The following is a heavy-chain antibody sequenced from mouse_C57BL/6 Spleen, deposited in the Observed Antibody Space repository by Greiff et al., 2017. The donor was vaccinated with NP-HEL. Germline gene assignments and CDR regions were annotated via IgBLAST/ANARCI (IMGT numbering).Heavy chain of an antibody. V-gene: IGHV3-6*01. CDR1: GYSITSGYY. CDR2: ISYDGSN. Sequence: ESGPGLVKPSQSLSLTCSVPGYSITSGYYWNWIRRFPGNKLEWMGYISYDGSNNYNPSLKNRISITRDTSKNQFFLKLNSVTTEDTATYYCASQSPYYYAMDYWGQGTSVTVSS. CDR3: ASQSPYYYAMDY. J-gene: IGHJ4*01.